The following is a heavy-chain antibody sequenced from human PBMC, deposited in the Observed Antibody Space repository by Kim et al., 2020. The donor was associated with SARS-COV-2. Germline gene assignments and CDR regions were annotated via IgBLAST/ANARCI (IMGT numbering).Heavy chain of an antibody. CDR2: IKQDGSEK. J-gene: IGHJ4*02. CDR3: AGYLDEWLTHY. V-gene: IGHV3-7*01. D-gene: IGHD6-19*01. CDR1: VFTFSSHW. Sequence: GGSLRLSCATSVFTFSSHWMSWVRQAPEKGLEWVGNIKQDGSEKNYADSLRGRFTISRDNAKSSLYLQMNNLRAEDTAVYYCAGYLDEWLTHYWGQGTLV.